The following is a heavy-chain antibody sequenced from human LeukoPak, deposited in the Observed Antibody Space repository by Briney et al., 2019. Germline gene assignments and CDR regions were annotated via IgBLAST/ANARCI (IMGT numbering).Heavy chain of an antibody. Sequence: PGGSLRLSCAASGFTFSHFAMHWVRQAPGKGLEWVAVISYDGTNKYYADSIMGRFTISRDNSKNTLYLQMNSLRVEDTAVYYCARGGAGGFRSGYGSDFDYWGQGTLVTVSS. CDR1: GFTFSHFA. CDR2: ISYDGTNK. J-gene: IGHJ4*02. V-gene: IGHV3-30*04. CDR3: ARGGAGGFRSGYGSDFDY. D-gene: IGHD5-18*01.